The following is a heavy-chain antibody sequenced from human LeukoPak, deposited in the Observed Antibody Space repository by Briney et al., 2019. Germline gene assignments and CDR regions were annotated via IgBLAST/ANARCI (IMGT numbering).Heavy chain of an antibody. Sequence: GGSLRLSCAASGFTFSNYVMTWVRQAPGKGLEWVSTIGGTDAGTYYADSVKGRFTISRDNSKNTLYLQMNSLRAEDTALYYCAKVRGYSYGPFDYWGQGTLVTVSS. J-gene: IGHJ4*02. D-gene: IGHD5-18*01. CDR2: IGGTDAGT. V-gene: IGHV3-23*01. CDR1: GFTFSNYV. CDR3: AKVRGYSYGPFDY.